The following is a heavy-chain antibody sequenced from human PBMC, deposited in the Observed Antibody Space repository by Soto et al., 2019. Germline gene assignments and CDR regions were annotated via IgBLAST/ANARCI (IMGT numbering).Heavy chain of an antibody. CDR1: GFTVSSNY. J-gene: IGHJ6*02. V-gene: IGHV3-23*01. D-gene: IGHD1-26*01. CDR3: AKDESYGYFLGIVDNILYFFGMDV. Sequence: GGSLRLSCAASGFTVSSNYMSWVRQAPGKGLEWVSSISANGVKTHYAASVKGRFTISRDNSKNTLYLQLNSLRAEDTAVYHCAKDESYGYFLGIVDNILYFFGMDVWGQGTSVTVSS. CDR2: ISANGVKT.